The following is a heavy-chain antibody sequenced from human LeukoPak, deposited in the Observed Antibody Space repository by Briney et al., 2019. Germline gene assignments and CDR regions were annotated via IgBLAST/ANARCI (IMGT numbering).Heavy chain of an antibody. CDR2: ISSSSSTI. CDR3: ARAASSGWFSDAFDI. V-gene: IGHV3-48*02. D-gene: IGHD6-19*01. CDR1: GFTFSSYS. Sequence: GGSLRLSCAASGFTFSSYSMDWVRQAPGKGLEWVSYISSSSSTIYYADSVKGRFTISRDNAKNSLYLQMNSLRDGDTAVYYCARAASSGWFSDAFDIWGQGTMVTVSS. J-gene: IGHJ3*02.